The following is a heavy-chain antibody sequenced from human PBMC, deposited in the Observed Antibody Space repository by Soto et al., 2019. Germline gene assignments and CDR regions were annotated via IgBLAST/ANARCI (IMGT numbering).Heavy chain of an antibody. CDR1: GFTFSSYG. V-gene: IGHV3-30*18. CDR2: ISYDGSNK. J-gene: IGHJ4*02. CDR3: AKDKEMALDY. Sequence: ESGGGVVQPGRSLRLSCAASGFTFSSYGMHWVRQAPGKGLEWVAVISYDGSNKYYADSVKGRFTISRDNSKNTLYLQMNSLRAEDTAVYYCAKDKEMALDYWGQGTLVTVSS.